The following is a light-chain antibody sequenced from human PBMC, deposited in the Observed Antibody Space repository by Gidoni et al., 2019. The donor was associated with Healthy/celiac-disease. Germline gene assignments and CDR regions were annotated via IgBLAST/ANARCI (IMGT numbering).Light chain of an antibody. J-gene: IGLJ2*01. V-gene: IGLV2-14*03. Sequence: QSDLTQPASVSGSHGQSITISGTGTSSDVGGYNYFSWYQQHPGKAPKLMIYDVSNRPSGVSNRFSGSKSGNTASLTISGLQAEDEADYYCSSYTSSTTRVFGGGTKLTVL. CDR1: SSDVGGYNY. CDR3: SSYTSSTTRV. CDR2: DVS.